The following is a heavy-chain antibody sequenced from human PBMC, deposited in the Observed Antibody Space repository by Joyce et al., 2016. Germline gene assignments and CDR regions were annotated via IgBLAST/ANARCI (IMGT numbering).Heavy chain of an antibody. CDR1: GFNVTDNY. V-gene: IGHV3-53*01. CDR3: ARDGRFGELLH. Sequence: EVQLVESGGGLIQPGGSLRLSCAASGFNVTDNYYMNWVRQAPGKGLEWVSVLYSGGSSYYADSVKGRFTISRDNSKNTLYLQLNSLRAEDTAVYYCARDGRFGELLHWGQGTLVTVSS. CDR2: LYSGGSS. D-gene: IGHD3-10*01. J-gene: IGHJ4*02.